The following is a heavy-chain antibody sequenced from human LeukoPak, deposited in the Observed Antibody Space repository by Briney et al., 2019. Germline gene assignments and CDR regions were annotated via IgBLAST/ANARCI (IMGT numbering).Heavy chain of an antibody. V-gene: IGHV4-39*01. CDR3: AGLRATGTGRGYMDV. D-gene: IGHD6-13*01. J-gene: IGHJ6*03. CDR1: GGSITSPSYY. Sequence: SETLSLTRTVSGGSITSPSYYWGWIRQPPGKGLEWIGSFYNSESTYYNPSLKSRVTISVDTSKNLFSLKLSSETAADTAVFYCAGLRATGTGRGYMDVWGKGTTVTVSS. CDR2: FYNSEST.